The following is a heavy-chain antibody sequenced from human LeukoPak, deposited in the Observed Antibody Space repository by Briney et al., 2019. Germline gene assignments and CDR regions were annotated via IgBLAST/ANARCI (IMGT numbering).Heavy chain of an antibody. J-gene: IGHJ4*02. D-gene: IGHD3-10*01. CDR2: ISSSGSTI. V-gene: IGHV3-48*03. CDR3: AKLRGANDY. Sequence: GGSLRLSCAASGFTFSSYEMNWVRQAPGKGLEWVSYISSSGSTIYYADSVKGRFTISRDNSKNTLYLQMNSLRAEDTAVYYCAKLRGANDYWGQGTLVTVSS. CDR1: GFTFSSYE.